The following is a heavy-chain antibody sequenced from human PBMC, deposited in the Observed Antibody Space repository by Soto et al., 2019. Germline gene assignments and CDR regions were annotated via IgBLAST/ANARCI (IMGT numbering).Heavy chain of an antibody. V-gene: IGHV3-13*01. Sequence: RISCAASGFTFSSYAMSWVRQAPGKGLEWVSAISTAGDTCYPGSVKGRFTISRENAKNSLYLQMNSLRAGDTAVYYCARAPTGGGYYYYGMDVWGQGTTVTGS. CDR1: GFTFSSYA. CDR2: ISTAGDT. J-gene: IGHJ6*02. D-gene: IGHD4-4*01. CDR3: ARAPTGGGYYYYGMDV.